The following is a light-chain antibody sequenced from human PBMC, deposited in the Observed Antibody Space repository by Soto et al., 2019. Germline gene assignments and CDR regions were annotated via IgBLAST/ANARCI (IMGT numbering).Light chain of an antibody. V-gene: IGKV1-5*01. CDR2: GAS. CDR1: QSIRNW. J-gene: IGKJ1*01. CDR3: QQYHIYSGT. Sequence: DIPMTQSPSTLSASVGDRVTITCRASQSIRNWLAWYQDKPGKAPKLLIYGASSLESGVPSRFSGSGSGTEFTLTIGGLQPDDFATYYCQQYHIYSGTFGQGTKVEIK.